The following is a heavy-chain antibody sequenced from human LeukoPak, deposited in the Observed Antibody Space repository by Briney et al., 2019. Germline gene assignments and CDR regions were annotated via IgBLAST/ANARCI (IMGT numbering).Heavy chain of an antibody. V-gene: IGHV3-23*01. CDR1: GFTFSSYA. J-gene: IGHJ4*02. D-gene: IGHD2-15*01. CDR3: AKSGLIRFDY. Sequence: GGSLRLSCAASGFTFSSYAMSWVRQAPGKGLEWVSNISGSGSGGSTYYADSVKGRFTISRDNSKNTLYLQMNSLRAGDTAIYYCAKSGLIRFDYWGQGTLVTVSS. CDR2: ISGSGSGGST.